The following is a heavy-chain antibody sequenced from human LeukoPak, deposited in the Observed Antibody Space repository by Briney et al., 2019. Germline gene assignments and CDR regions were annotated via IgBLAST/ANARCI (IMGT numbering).Heavy chain of an antibody. CDR3: ARGITVTGYYFDY. Sequence: SQTLSLTCAISGDSVSSNSVAWTWIRQSPSRGLEWLGRTYYRSKWYNDYAVSVKSRITINPGTSKNQFSLQLNSVTPEDTAVYYCARGITVTGYYFDYWGRGTLVTVSS. J-gene: IGHJ4*02. CDR1: GDSVSSNSVA. V-gene: IGHV6-1*01. D-gene: IGHD6-19*01. CDR2: TYYRSKWYN.